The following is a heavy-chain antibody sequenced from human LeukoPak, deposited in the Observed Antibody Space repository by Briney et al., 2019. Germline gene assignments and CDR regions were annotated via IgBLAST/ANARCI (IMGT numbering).Heavy chain of an antibody. CDR3: ARGGTGEVDY. V-gene: IGHV4-34*01. CDR2: INHSGST. Sequence: SETLSLTCAVFGGSFSDYWWTWIRQPPGKGLEWIGEINHSGSTNCNPSLKSRITISVDTSKNQFSLRLNSVTAADTAVYYCARGGTGEVDYWGQGTLVTVSS. CDR1: GGSFSDYW. D-gene: IGHD7-27*01. J-gene: IGHJ4*02.